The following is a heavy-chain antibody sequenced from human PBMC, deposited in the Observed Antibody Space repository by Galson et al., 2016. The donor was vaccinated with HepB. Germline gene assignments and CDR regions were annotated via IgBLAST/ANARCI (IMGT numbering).Heavy chain of an antibody. CDR3: ARDTKGRVEVVVAANYYYYYGMDV. D-gene: IGHD2-15*01. CDR1: GFTFSNYD. J-gene: IGHJ6*02. V-gene: IGHV3-23*01. Sequence: SLRLSCAASGFTFSNYDMSWVRQAPGRGLEWVFGISGSGASTTYADSVKGRFTISRDNSKNTLYLQMNSLRAEDTAVYYCARDTKGRVEVVVAANYYYYYGMDVWGQGTTVTVSS. CDR2: ISGSGAST.